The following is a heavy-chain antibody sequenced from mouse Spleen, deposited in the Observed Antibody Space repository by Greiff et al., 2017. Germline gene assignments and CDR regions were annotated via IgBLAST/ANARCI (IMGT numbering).Heavy chain of an antibody. Sequence: QVQLQQSGAELVRPGTSVKVSCKASGYAFTNYLIEWVKQRPGQGLEWIGVINPGSGGTNYNEKFKGKATLTADKSSSTAYMQLSSLTSEDSAVYFCARLDGNYGAYWGQGTLVTVSA. CDR1: GYAFTNYL. D-gene: IGHD2-1*01. CDR2: INPGSGGT. J-gene: IGHJ3*01. V-gene: IGHV1-54*01. CDR3: ARLDGNYGAY.